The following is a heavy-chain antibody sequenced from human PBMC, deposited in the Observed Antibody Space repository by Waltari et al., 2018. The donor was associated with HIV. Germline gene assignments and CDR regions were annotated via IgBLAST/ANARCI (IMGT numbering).Heavy chain of an antibody. CDR1: GFTFRSYW. J-gene: IGHJ3*02. CDR2: ISSDGSTT. V-gene: IGHV3-74*01. D-gene: IGHD4-17*01. Sequence: EVQLVESRGGLVQPGGSLRLSCAASGFTFRSYWMHWVRQAPGKGLLWVSCISSDGSTTNYADSVKGRLTISRDNAKNTLYLQMNSLRADDTAVYYCARENTMTYYDALDIWGQGTMVTVSS. CDR3: ARENTMTYYDALDI.